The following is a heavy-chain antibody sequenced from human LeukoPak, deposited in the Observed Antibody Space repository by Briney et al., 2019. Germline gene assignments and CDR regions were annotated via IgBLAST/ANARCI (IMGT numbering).Heavy chain of an antibody. D-gene: IGHD3-22*01. V-gene: IGHV3-23*01. CDR3: AKSSYYDASGYYREYYFDY. J-gene: IGHJ4*02. Sequence: GTSLRLSCAASRFTFSSYGMSWVRQAPGKGLEWVSSISGSGGSTYYADSVKGRFTISRDNSKNTLYLQMNSLRDEDTAVYYCAKSSYYDASGYYREYYFDYWGQGTLVTVSS. CDR1: RFTFSSYG. CDR2: ISGSGGST.